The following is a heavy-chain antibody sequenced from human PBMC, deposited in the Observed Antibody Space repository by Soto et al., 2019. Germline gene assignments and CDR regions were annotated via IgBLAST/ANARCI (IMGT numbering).Heavy chain of an antibody. CDR3: ARARFQVLYGKPYFDS. CDR1: GGSITTGGSY. D-gene: IGHD2-2*02. J-gene: IGHJ4*02. V-gene: IGHV4-31*03. Sequence: SDTLSLTCTVSGGSITTGGSYWSWIRQHPGKGLEWIGNIYHSGNTYYNPSLKSRLTISVDTSKNHFSLMVDSVTAADTAVYYCARARFQVLYGKPYFDSWGQGTLVTVSS. CDR2: IYHSGNT.